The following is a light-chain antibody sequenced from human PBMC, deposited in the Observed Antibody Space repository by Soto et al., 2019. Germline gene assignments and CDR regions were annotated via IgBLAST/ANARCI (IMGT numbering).Light chain of an antibody. V-gene: IGLV4-69*01. CDR1: SGHNSYA. J-gene: IGLJ3*02. Sequence: QPVLTQSPSASASLGASVKLTCTLSSGHNSYAIVWHQQQPEKGPRYLMRLNSDGSHTKGDGIPDRFSGSSSGAERYPTTSSLQSEDGADYYCQTWGTGIQVFGGGTKLTVL. CDR3: QTWGTGIQV. CDR2: LNSDGSH.